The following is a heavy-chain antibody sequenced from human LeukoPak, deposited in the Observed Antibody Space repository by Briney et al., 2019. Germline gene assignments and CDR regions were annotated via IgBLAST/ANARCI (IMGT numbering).Heavy chain of an antibody. CDR3: ARDRPQEDSSGYYYYYGMDV. CDR2: INPSGGST. J-gene: IGHJ6*02. Sequence: ASVKVSCKASGYTFTSYYMHWVRQAPGQGLEWMGIINPSGGSTSYAQKFQGRVTMTRDTSTSTVYMELSSLRSEDTAVYYCARDRPQEDSSGYYYYYGMDVWAKGPRSPSP. CDR1: GYTFTSYY. V-gene: IGHV1-46*01. D-gene: IGHD3-22*01.